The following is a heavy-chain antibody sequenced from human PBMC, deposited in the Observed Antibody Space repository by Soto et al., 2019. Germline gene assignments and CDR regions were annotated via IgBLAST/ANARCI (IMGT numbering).Heavy chain of an antibody. Sequence: QVQLVQSGAEVKKPGSSVKVSCKASGGTFSSYAISWVRQAPGQGLEWMGGIIPISGTANYAQKFQGRVTITADESTSAAYTEPRSLRSEDKAVYYCARSQGSSTSLEIYYYYYYGMDVWVQGTTVSVSS. J-gene: IGHJ6*02. CDR2: IIPISGTA. CDR1: GGTFSSYA. V-gene: IGHV1-69*01. D-gene: IGHD2-2*01. CDR3: ARSQGSSTSLEIYYYYYYGMDV.